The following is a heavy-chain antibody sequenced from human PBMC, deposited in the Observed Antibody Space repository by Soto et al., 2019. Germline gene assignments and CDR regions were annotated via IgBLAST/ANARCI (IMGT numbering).Heavy chain of an antibody. D-gene: IGHD6-19*01. CDR3: ARDPLPYSSGLTQSDH. CDR1: GGSISSSSFY. J-gene: IGHJ4*02. Sequence: PSETLSLTCTVSGGSISSSSFYWGWIRQPPGKGLERIGIIDYSGTTYYNPSLKSRVTISVDTSKNQFSLKLSSVTAADTAVYYCARDPLPYSSGLTQSDHWGQGTLVTVSS. CDR2: IDYSGTT. V-gene: IGHV4-39*07.